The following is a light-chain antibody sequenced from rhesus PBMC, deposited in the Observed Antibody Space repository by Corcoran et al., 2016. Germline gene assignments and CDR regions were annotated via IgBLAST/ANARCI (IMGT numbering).Light chain of an antibody. V-gene: IGKV1S12*01. CDR3: QHYYDNPWT. CDR1: QNIYSN. CDR2: AAS. Sequence: DIQMTQSPSALSASVGDRVTISCRASQNIYSNLAWYQQKPGKAPKLLIYAASSLQTVIPSRFRGSGSGTAFTLTISSLQPADSAAYYCQHYYDNPWTFGQGTKVEIK. J-gene: IGKJ1*01.